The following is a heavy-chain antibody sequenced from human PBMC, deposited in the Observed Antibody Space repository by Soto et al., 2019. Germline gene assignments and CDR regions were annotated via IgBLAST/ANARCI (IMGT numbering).Heavy chain of an antibody. D-gene: IGHD3-22*01. Sequence: QVQLVESGGGLVKPGGSLRLSCAASGFTFSDYYMSWIRQAPGKGLEWVSYISSSSSYTDYADSVKGRFTISRDNAKNSLYLQMNSLRAEDTAVYYCARDYYDSSCYYPNSYYYGFDVWAQGTPVTVSS. J-gene: IGHJ6*02. V-gene: IGHV3-11*06. CDR3: ARDYYDSSCYYPNSYYYGFDV. CDR2: ISSSSSYT. CDR1: GFTFSDYY.